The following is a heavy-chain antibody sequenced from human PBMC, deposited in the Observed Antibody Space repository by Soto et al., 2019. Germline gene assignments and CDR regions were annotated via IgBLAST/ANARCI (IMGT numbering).Heavy chain of an antibody. CDR2: IYYSGST. CDR3: ARWRERGVPKYYFDY. D-gene: IGHD3-10*01. J-gene: IGHJ4*02. Sequence: QVQLQESGPGLVKPSQTLSLTCTVSGGSISSGGYYWSWIRQHPGKGLEWIGYIYYSGSTYYNPSLKSRVTISVDTSKNQFSLKLSSVTAADTAVYYCARWRERGVPKYYFDYWGQGTLVTVSS. CDR1: GGSISSGGYY. V-gene: IGHV4-31*03.